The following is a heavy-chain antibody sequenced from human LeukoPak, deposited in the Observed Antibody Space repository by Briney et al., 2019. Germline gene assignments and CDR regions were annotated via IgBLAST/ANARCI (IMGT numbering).Heavy chain of an antibody. CDR2: ISAYNGNT. Sequence: ASVKVACKASGFTFTNYGISWVRQAPGQGLEWMGWISAYNGNTNYAQKFQGRVTMTTDTSTTTAYMELRSLRSDDTAVYYCAREGYFGSGIDYYYGMDVWGQGTTVPVSS. J-gene: IGHJ6*02. V-gene: IGHV1-18*01. CDR1: GFTFTNYG. D-gene: IGHD3-10*01. CDR3: AREGYFGSGIDYYYGMDV.